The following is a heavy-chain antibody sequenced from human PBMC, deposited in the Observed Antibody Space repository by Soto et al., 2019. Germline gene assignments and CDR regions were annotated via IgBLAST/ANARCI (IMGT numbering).Heavy chain of an antibody. V-gene: IGHV1-8*01. CDR2: MNPNSGNT. D-gene: IGHD3-3*01. CDR3: ARGWNPYDFWSGNWYFDL. Sequence: SVKVSCKASGYTFTSYDINWVRQATVQGLEWMGWMNPNSGNTGYAQKFQGRVTMTRNTSISTAYMELSSLRSEDTAVYYCARGWNPYDFWSGNWYFDLWGRGTLVTVSS. CDR1: GYTFTSYD. J-gene: IGHJ2*01.